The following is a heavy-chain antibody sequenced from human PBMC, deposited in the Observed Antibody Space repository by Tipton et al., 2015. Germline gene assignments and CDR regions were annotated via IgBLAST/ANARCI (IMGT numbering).Heavy chain of an antibody. V-gene: IGHV4-59*08. D-gene: IGHD4-17*01. J-gene: IGHJ4*02. CDR1: DGSISSYY. CDR2: IYYSGST. CDR3: ARSRYTVTPDS. Sequence: TLSLTCTVSDGSISSYYWSWIRQPPGKGLEWIGYIYYSGSTHYNPSLKSRVIISVDTSKNQFSLTVTSVTAADTAVYYCARSRYTVTPDSWGQGTLVTVSS.